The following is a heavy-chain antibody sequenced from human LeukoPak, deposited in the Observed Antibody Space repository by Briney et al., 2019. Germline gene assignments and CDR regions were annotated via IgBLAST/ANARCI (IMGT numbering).Heavy chain of an antibody. CDR2: INHSGST. D-gene: IGHD3-10*01. J-gene: IGHJ4*02. CDR1: GGSFSGYY. CDR3: ARGLYGSGKYGYYFDY. V-gene: IGHV4-34*01. Sequence: SETLSLTCAVYGGSFSGYYWSWIPQPPGKGLEGIGEINHSGSTNYNPSLKSRVTISVDTSKNQFSLKLRSVTAADTAVYYCARGLYGSGKYGYYFDYWGQGTLVTVSS.